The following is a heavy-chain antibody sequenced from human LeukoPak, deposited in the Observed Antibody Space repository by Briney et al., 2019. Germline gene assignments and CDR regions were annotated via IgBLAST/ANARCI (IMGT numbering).Heavy chain of an antibody. CDR3: AYGGFFFNY. CDR2: INQDGSEK. CDR1: GFTFSTYW. J-gene: IGHJ4*02. Sequence: GGSLRLSCATSGFTFSTYWMSWVRPAPGKGLEWVANINQDGSEKHYVDSMKGRFTISRDNAKNSLFLQMNSLRAEDTAVYYCAYGGFFFNYWGQGTLVPVSS. V-gene: IGHV3-7*01. D-gene: IGHD3-16*01.